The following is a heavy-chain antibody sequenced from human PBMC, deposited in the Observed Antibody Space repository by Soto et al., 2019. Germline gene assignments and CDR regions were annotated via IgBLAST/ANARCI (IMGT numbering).Heavy chain of an antibody. Sequence: ASVKVSCKASGYTFTGYYMHWVRQAPGQGLEWMGWINPNSGGTNYAQKFQGRVTMTRDTSISTAYMELSRLRSDDTAVYYCAGGESSSWRPIYYYYYGMDVWGQGTTVTVSS. CDR3: AGGESSSWRPIYYYYYGMDV. CDR2: INPNSGGT. V-gene: IGHV1-2*02. D-gene: IGHD6-13*01. CDR1: GYTFTGYY. J-gene: IGHJ6*02.